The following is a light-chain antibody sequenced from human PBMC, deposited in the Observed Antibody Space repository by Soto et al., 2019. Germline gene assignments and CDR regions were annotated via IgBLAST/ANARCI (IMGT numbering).Light chain of an antibody. V-gene: IGKV1-5*03. CDR2: KAS. Sequence: DYQVTQSPSTLSASVGDRVTITCRASQNIYTWLAWYQQKPGIAPKLLIHKASTLESGVPSRFSGSGSGTEFTLSISSLQPGDFATYYCQHYNSYPWTFGQGTKVDIK. CDR3: QHYNSYPWT. J-gene: IGKJ1*01. CDR1: QNIYTW.